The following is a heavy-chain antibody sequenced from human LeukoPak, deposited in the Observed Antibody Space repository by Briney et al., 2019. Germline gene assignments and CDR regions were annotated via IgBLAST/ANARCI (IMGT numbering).Heavy chain of an antibody. Sequence: SETLSLTCTVSGGAISRGDYYWSWIRQPPGKGLEWTGYIYYSGSTYYNPSLKSRVTISVDTSKKQISLKLNSVTAADTAVYYCARDYYGSGSYWTWGQGTLVTASS. V-gene: IGHV4-30-4*01. CDR1: GGAISRGDYY. CDR3: ARDYYGSGSYWT. J-gene: IGHJ4*02. D-gene: IGHD3-10*01. CDR2: IYYSGST.